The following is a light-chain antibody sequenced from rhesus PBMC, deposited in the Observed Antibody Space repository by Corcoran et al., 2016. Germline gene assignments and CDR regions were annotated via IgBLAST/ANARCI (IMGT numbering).Light chain of an antibody. V-gene: IGKV7-13*01. CDR3: LPSKHSWA. Sequence: DIVLTQSPVSLAVSPGQRTTITCRASASVSIFGTNLIHWYQQKAGQPPKLLIYQTPNKATGVPVRFSGSGSGTDFTLTITPVEANGAADYYCLPSKHSWAFGQGAKVEIK. CDR2: QTP. J-gene: IGKJ1*01. CDR1: ASVSIFGTNL.